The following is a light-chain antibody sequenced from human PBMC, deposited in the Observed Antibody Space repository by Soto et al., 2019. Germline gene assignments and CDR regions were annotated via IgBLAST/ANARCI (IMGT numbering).Light chain of an antibody. J-gene: IGKJ1*01. CDR3: QQCNTFWT. Sequence: DIQMTQSPSSLSASLGYRFTITCRASQSISSYLNWYQQKPGKAPKLLIYAASSLQSGVPSRFSGSGSGTEFTLTISSLQPDDFATYYCQQCNTFWTFGQGTKVDIK. V-gene: IGKV1-39*01. CDR1: QSISSY. CDR2: AAS.